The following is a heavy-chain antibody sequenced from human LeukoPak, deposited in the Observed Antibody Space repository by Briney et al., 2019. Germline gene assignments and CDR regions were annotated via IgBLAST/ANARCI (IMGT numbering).Heavy chain of an antibody. V-gene: IGHV1-2*06. CDR2: INPNSGGT. D-gene: IGHD3-22*01. CDR3: AKDYSSGSPGDYFDY. Sequence: ASVKVSCKASGYTFTGYYMHWVRQAPGQGLEWMGRINPNSGGTNYAQKFQGRVTMTRDTSISTAHMELSRLRSDDTAVYYCAKDYSSGSPGDYFDYWGQGTLVTVSS. J-gene: IGHJ4*02. CDR1: GYTFTGYY.